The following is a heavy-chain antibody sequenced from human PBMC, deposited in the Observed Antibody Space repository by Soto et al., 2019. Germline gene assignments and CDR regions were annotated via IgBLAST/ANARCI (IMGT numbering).Heavy chain of an antibody. V-gene: IGHV1-18*01. D-gene: IGHD3-3*01. J-gene: IGHJ5*02. Sequence: ASVKVSCKASGYTFTSYGISWVRQAPGQGLEWMGWISAYNGNTNYAQKLQGRVTMTTDTSTSTAYMELRSLRSDDTAVYYCARDRLRFLSNNWFDPWGQGTLVTV. CDR1: GYTFTSYG. CDR3: ARDRLRFLSNNWFDP. CDR2: ISAYNGNT.